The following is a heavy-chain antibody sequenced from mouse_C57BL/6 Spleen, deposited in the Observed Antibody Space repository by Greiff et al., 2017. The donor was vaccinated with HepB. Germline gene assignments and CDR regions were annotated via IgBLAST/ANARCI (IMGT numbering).Heavy chain of an antibody. CDR3: TRILLRYYYAMDY. CDR1: GYTFTDYE. D-gene: IGHD1-1*01. Sequence: VKLMESGAELVRPGASVTLSCKASGYTFTDYEMHWVKQTPVHGLEWIGAIDPETGGTAYNQKFKGKAILTADKSSSTAYMELRSLTSEDSAVYYCTRILLRYYYAMDYWGQGTSVTVSS. V-gene: IGHV1-15*01. CDR2: IDPETGGT. J-gene: IGHJ4*01.